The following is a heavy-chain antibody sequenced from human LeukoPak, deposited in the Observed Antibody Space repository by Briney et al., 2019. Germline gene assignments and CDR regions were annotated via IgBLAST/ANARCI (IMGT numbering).Heavy chain of an antibody. CDR2: INPNSGGT. J-gene: IGHJ4*02. V-gene: IGHV1-2*02. CDR1: GYTFTGSY. CDR3: ARGDSGYDYFDS. D-gene: IGHD5-12*01. Sequence: ASVKVSCKASGYTFTGSYMHWVRQAPGQGLEWMGWINPNSGGTNYAQKFQGRVTMTRDTSISTAYMELSRLRSDDTAVYYCARGDSGYDYFDSWGQGTLVTVSS.